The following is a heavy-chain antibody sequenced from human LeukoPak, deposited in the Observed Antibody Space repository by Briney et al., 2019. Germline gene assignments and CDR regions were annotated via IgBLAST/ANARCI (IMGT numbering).Heavy chain of an antibody. CDR3: ARVEMATTDAFDI. CDR1: GYSLSSGYY. J-gene: IGHJ3*02. V-gene: IGHV4-38-2*02. D-gene: IGHD5-24*01. Sequence: SETLSLTCTVSGYSLSSGYYWGWIRQPPGKGLEWIGSIYHSGSTYYNPSLKSRVTISVDTSKNQFSLKLSSVTAADTAVYYCARVEMATTDAFDIWGQGTMVTVSS. CDR2: IYHSGST.